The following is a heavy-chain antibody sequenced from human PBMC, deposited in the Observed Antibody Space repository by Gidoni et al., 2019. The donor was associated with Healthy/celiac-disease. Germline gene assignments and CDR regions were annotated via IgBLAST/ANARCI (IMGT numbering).Heavy chain of an antibody. CDR3: ARAPAGVLDY. CDR1: GGSVSSGSYY. CDR2: IYYSGST. V-gene: IGHV4-61*01. D-gene: IGHD6-13*01. Sequence: QVQLQESGPGLVKPSETLSLTCTVPGGSVSSGSYYWSWIRQPPGKGLEWIGYIYYSGSTNYNPSLKSRVTISVDTSKNQFSLKLSSVTAADTAVYYCARAPAGVLDYWGQGTLVTVSS. J-gene: IGHJ4*02.